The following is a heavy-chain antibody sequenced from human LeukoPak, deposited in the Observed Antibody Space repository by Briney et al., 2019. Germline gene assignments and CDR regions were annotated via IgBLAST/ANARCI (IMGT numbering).Heavy chain of an antibody. CDR2: INPSGAST. CDR1: GYTFASYY. D-gene: IGHD3-16*01. CDR3: ARDQGGALDY. J-gene: IGHJ4*02. V-gene: IGHV1-46*01. Sequence: ASVKVSCKASGYTFASYYVHWVRQAPGQGLEWMGIINPSGASTSYAQKFQGRVTMTRDTSTSTVYMELSSLRSEDTAVYYCARDQGGALDYWGQGTLVTVSS.